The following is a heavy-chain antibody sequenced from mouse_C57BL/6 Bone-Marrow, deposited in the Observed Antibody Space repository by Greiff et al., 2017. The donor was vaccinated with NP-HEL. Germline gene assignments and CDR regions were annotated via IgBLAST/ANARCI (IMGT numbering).Heavy chain of an antibody. J-gene: IGHJ2*01. V-gene: IGHV1-52*01. CDR2: IDPSDSET. CDR3: ASSPIYYYGRELDY. CDR1: GYTFTSYW. D-gene: IGHD1-1*01. Sequence: VQLQQPGAELVRPGSSVKLSCKASGYTFTSYWMHWVKQRPIQGLEWIGNIDPSDSETHYNQKFKDKATLTVDKSSSTAYMQLSSLTSEDSAVYYCASSPIYYYGRELDYWGQGTTLTVSS.